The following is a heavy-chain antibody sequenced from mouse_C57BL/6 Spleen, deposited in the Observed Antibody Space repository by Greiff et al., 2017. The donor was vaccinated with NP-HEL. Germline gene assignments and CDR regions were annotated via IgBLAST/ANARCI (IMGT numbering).Heavy chain of an antibody. CDR2: INYDGSST. D-gene: IGHD1-1*01. CDR1: GFTFSDYY. V-gene: IGHV5-16*01. CDR3: VQAGGYYGSSPFAY. Sequence: EVHLVESEGGLVQPGSSMKLSCTASGFTFSDYYMAWVRQVPEKGLEWVANINYDGSSTYYLDSLKSRFIISRDNAKNILYLQMSSLKSEDTATYYCVQAGGYYGSSPFAYWGQGTLVTVSA. J-gene: IGHJ3*01.